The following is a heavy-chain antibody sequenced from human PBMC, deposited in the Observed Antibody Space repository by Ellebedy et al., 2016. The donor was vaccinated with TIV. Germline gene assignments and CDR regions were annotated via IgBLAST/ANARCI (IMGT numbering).Heavy chain of an antibody. V-gene: IGHV1-2*04. D-gene: IGHD3-9*01. CDR1: GYTLTELS. CDR3: ARDVGSYDILTGYDY. Sequence: AASVKVSCKVSGYTLTELSMHWVRQAPGQGLEWVGRINVNTGATNYAQNFQGWVTMTRDTSISTAYMELSRLRSDDTAVYYCARDVGSYDILTGYDYWGQGTLVIVSS. CDR2: INVNTGAT. J-gene: IGHJ4*02.